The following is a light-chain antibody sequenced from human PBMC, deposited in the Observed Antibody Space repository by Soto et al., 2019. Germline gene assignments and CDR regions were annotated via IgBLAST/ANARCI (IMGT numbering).Light chain of an antibody. CDR1: QNIGSN. CDR3: QQRANWPPLT. J-gene: IGKJ4*01. V-gene: IGKV3-11*01. CDR2: AAS. Sequence: EIVLTQSPATLSLSPGERATLSCRASQNIGSNLAWYRQTRGQAPRLLIYAASNRATGIPARFSGSGSGTDFTLNISSLEHEDFAVYYCQQRANWPPLTFGGGTKVEIK.